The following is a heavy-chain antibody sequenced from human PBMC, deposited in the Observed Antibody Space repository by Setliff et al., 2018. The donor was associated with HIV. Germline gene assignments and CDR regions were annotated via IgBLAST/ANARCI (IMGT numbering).Heavy chain of an antibody. V-gene: IGHV3-30*02. CDR3: AKDPFTSSWYGFDY. Sequence: GESLKISCAASGFIFDRYGMHWVRQAPGKGLEWVALIWYDGSHETYADSVRGRFSISRDNSKNTLYLQMDSLRPEDTGFYYCAKDPFTSSWYGFDYWGQG. D-gene: IGHD6-13*01. J-gene: IGHJ4*02. CDR1: GFIFDRYG. CDR2: IWYDGSHE.